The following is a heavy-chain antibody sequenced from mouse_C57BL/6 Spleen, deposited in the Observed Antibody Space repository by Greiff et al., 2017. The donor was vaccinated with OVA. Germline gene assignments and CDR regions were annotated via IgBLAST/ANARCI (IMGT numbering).Heavy chain of an antibody. CDR2: IRNKANGYTT. J-gene: IGHJ3*01. V-gene: IGHV7-3*01. D-gene: IGHD2-4*01. Sequence: EVHLVESGGGLVQPGGSLSLSCAASGFTFTDYYMSWVRQPPGKALEWLGFIRNKANGYTTEYSASVKGRFTISRDNSQSILYLQMNALRAEDSATYYCARSSYDYDVDWFAYWGQGTLVTVSA. CDR1: GFTFTDYY. CDR3: ARSSYDYDVDWFAY.